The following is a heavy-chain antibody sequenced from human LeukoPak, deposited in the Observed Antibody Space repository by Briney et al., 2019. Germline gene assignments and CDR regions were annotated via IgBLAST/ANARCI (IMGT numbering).Heavy chain of an antibody. J-gene: IGHJ4*02. CDR2: IYYSGST. V-gene: IGHV4-39*01. Sequence: SETLSLTCTVSGGSISSSSYYWGWIRQPPGKGLEWIGSIYYSGSTYYNPSLKSRVTISVDASKNQFSLKLSSVTAADTAVYYCARTRATVTDYWGQGTLVTVSS. CDR1: GGSISSSSYY. D-gene: IGHD4-17*01. CDR3: ARTRATVTDY.